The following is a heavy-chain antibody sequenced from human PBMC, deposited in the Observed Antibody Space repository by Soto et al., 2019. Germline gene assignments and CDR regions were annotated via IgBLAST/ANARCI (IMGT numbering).Heavy chain of an antibody. D-gene: IGHD1-26*01. V-gene: IGHV4-59*12. CDR3: ARVSGSYYYGMDV. CDR1: GGSISSYY. J-gene: IGHJ6*02. Sequence: KTSETLSLTCTVSGGSISSYYWSWIRQPPGKGLEWIGYIYYSGSTNYNPSLKSRVTISVDKSKNQFSLKLSSVTAADTAVYYCARVSGSYYYGMDVWGQGTTVTVSS. CDR2: IYYSGST.